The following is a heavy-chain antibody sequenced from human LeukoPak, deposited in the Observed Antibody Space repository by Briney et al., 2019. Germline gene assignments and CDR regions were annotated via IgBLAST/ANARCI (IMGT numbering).Heavy chain of an antibody. V-gene: IGHV1-8*03. CDR3: ARLVGSSDD. Sequence: RASVKVSCKASGYTFTNYGVSWVRQATGQGLEWMGWMNPNSGNTGYAQKFQGRVTITRNTSISTAYMELSSLRSEDTAVYYCARLVGSSDDWGQGTLVTVSS. J-gene: IGHJ4*02. CDR2: MNPNSGNT. D-gene: IGHD6-6*01. CDR1: GYTFTNYG.